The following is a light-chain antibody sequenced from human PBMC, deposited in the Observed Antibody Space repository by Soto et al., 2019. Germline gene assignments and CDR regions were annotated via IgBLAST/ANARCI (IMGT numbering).Light chain of an antibody. V-gene: IGKV3-20*01. CDR2: GAS. CDR3: QQYGSSPYT. J-gene: IGKJ2*01. Sequence: EIVLTQSPGTLSLSPGERATLSCRASQSVSSSYLAWYQQKPVQAPRLLIYGASSRATGIPDRFSGSGSGTDFPLTISRLEPEDCAVYYCQQYGSSPYTLGQGTKLEIK. CDR1: QSVSSSY.